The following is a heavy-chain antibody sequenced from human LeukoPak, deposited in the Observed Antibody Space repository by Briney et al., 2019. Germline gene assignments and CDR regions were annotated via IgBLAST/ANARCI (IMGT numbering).Heavy chain of an antibody. CDR3: ARGYCSGGSCYRTHDAFDI. D-gene: IGHD2-15*01. Sequence: ASVKVSCKASGYTFTSYDINWVRQATGQGLEWMGWMNPNSGNTGYAQKFQGRVTITRNTSISTAYMELSSLRSEDTAVYYCARGYCSGGSCYRTHDAFDIWGQGTMVTVSS. J-gene: IGHJ3*02. CDR1: GYTFTSYD. V-gene: IGHV1-8*03. CDR2: MNPNSGNT.